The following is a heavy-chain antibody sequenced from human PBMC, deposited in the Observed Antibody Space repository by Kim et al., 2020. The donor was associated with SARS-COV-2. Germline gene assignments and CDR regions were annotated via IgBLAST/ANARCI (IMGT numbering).Heavy chain of an antibody. D-gene: IGHD5-12*01. Sequence: GGSLRLSCAASGFTFSDYYMSWIRQAPGKGLEWVSYISSSGSTIYYADSVKGRFTISSDNAKNSLYLQMNSLRAEGTAVYYCARTRSPIYSGYDCWGQGTLVTVSS. CDR3: ARTRSPIYSGYDC. J-gene: IGHJ4*02. V-gene: IGHV3-11*04. CDR2: ISSSGSTI. CDR1: GFTFSDYY.